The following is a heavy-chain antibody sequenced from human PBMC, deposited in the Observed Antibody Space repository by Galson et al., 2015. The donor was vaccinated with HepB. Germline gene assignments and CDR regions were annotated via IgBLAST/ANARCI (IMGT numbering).Heavy chain of an antibody. J-gene: IGHJ6*02. V-gene: IGHV3-7*03. CDR3: ARDVVVVVAATRHYYYYGMDV. CDR2: IKQDGSEK. Sequence: SLRLSCAASGFTFSSYWMSWVRQAPGKGLEWVANIKQDGSEKYYVDSVKGRFTISRDNAKNSLYLQMNSLRAEDTAVYYRARDVVVVVAATRHYYYYGMDVWGQGTTVTVSS. D-gene: IGHD2-15*01. CDR1: GFTFSSYW.